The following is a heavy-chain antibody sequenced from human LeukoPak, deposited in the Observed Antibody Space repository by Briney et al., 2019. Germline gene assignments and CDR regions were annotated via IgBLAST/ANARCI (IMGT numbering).Heavy chain of an antibody. D-gene: IGHD6-13*01. Sequence: GESLKISCKGSGYSFTTYWIGWVRQVPGKGLEWMGIIYPGDPNTNTRYSPSFQGQVTISVDKSINTAYLQWGSLKASDTAIYYCARHLSLSDTSSCFDFWGRGTLVTVSS. CDR2: IYPGDPNTNT. CDR3: ARHLSLSDTSSCFDF. V-gene: IGHV5-51*01. J-gene: IGHJ5*01. CDR1: GYSFTTYW.